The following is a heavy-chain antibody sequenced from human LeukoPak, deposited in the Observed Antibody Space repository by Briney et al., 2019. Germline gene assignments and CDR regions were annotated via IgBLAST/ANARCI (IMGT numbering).Heavy chain of an antibody. Sequence: ASVKVSCKASGYTFTGYYMRWVRQAPGQGLEWMGWINPNSGGTNYAQKFQGRVTMTRDTSISTAYMELSRLRSDDTAVYYCARDYIRQQVVLDYGAFDIWGQRTIVTVSS. J-gene: IGHJ3*02. D-gene: IGHD6-13*01. CDR3: ARDYIRQQVVLDYGAFDI. CDR1: GYTFTGYY. V-gene: IGHV1-2*02. CDR2: INPNSGGT.